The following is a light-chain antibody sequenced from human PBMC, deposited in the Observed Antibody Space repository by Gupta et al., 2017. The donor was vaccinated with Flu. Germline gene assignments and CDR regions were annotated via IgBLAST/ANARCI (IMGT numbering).Light chain of an antibody. J-gene: IGLJ3*02. CDR3: SSYTTIRTWV. Sequence: QSARTQPASVSGSPGQSITISCTGTRSDVGGDTYVSWFQHYPGKAPRLIIYGVTYRPSGVSNRFSGSKTGNTASLTISGLQAEDEADYYCSSYTTIRTWVFGGGTKLTV. CDR1: RSDVGGDTY. V-gene: IGLV2-14*01. CDR2: GVT.